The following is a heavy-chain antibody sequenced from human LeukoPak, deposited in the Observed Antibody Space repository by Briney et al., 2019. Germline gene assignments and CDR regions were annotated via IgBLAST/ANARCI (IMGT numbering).Heavy chain of an antibody. J-gene: IGHJ4*02. CDR3: ARHNNQDNNYFDY. CDR1: GGSISSSSYY. D-gene: IGHD1-1*01. CDR2: IYYSGST. Sequence: SETLSLTCTVSGGSISSSSYYWGWIRQPPGKGLEWIGSIYYSGSTYYNPSLKSRVTISVDTSKNQFSLKLSSVTAADTAVYYCARHNNQDNNYFDYWGQGTLVTVSS. V-gene: IGHV4-39*01.